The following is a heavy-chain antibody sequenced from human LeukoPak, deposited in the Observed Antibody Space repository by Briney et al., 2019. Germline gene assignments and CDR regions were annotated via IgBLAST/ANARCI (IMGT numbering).Heavy chain of an antibody. Sequence: PGGSLRLSCAASGFTFSSYNMNWVRQAPGKGLEWVSSITSGSSYIYYADSVKGRFTISRDNAKNSLYLQMDSLRAEDTAVYYCARDKVVGATSLDYWGQGTLVTVSS. CDR1: GFTFSSYN. J-gene: IGHJ4*02. D-gene: IGHD1-26*01. V-gene: IGHV3-21*01. CDR2: ITSGSSYI. CDR3: ARDKVVGATSLDY.